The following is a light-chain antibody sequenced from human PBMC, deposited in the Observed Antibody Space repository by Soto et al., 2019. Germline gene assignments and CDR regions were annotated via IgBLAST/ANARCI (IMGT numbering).Light chain of an antibody. V-gene: IGLV2-8*01. J-gene: IGLJ3*02. CDR1: SSDVGGYKY. CDR2: EVG. CDR3: SSYAGSNNLV. Sequence: QSALTQPPSASGSPGQSVTISCTGTSSDVGGYKYVSWYQQHPDKAPKLMIYEVGKRPPGVPDRFSGSKSGNTASLTVSGLQAEDEADYYCSSYAGSNNLVFGGGTKLTVL.